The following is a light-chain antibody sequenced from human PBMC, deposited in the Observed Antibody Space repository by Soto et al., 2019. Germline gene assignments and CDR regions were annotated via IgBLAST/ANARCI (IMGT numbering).Light chain of an antibody. CDR1: SSDFGSSDH. CDR2: EVK. CDR3: LSYTISSTLV. Sequence: QSALTQPASVSGSPGQSITLSCSGTSSDFGSSDHISWYQELPGRAPKLMIFEVKSRPSGISDRFSGSKSGTTASLTISGLQAEDEADYYCLSYTISSTLVFGGGTKGPS. V-gene: IGLV2-14*01. J-gene: IGLJ3*02.